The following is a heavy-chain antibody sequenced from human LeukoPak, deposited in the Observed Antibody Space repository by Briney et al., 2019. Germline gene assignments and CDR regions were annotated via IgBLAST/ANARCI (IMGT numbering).Heavy chain of an antibody. CDR2: ISYHGSNI. CDR1: GFTFTCCG. CDR3: ARKNEQGETDF. V-gene: IGHV3-30*03. D-gene: IGHD1-1*01. J-gene: IGHJ4*02. Sequence: QTGGSLRLSCAASGFTFTCCGMHWVRQAPGKGLEWLAVISYHGSNIYYADSVKGRFTISRDNSKNTAFLQMNSLRPEDTALYYCARKNEQGETDFWGQGALVTVSA.